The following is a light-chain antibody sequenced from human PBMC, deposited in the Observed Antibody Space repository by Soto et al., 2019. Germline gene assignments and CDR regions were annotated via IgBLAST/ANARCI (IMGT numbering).Light chain of an antibody. CDR1: QSVSSRY. CDR3: QQYDNSPTWT. Sequence: EIVLTQSPGTLSLSPGERVTLSCRASQSVSSRYLAWYQQKPGQAPRLLIYGASNRATGIPDRFTGSGSGADFTLTISRLEREDFAVYYCQQYDNSPTWTFGQGTKVEIK. J-gene: IGKJ1*01. CDR2: GAS. V-gene: IGKV3-20*01.